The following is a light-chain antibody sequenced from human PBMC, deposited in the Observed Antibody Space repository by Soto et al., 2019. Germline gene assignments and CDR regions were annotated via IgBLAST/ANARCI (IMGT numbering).Light chain of an antibody. CDR1: QNIRNY. CDR3: QHYNSYSEA. V-gene: IGKV1-17*01. Sequence: DIQMTQSPSSLSASVGDRVAITCRASQNIRNYLNWYQQKPGKAPKLLIYGASSLQSGVPSRFSGSGSGTEFTLTISSLQPDDFATYYCQHYNSYSEAFGQGTKVDIK. J-gene: IGKJ1*01. CDR2: GAS.